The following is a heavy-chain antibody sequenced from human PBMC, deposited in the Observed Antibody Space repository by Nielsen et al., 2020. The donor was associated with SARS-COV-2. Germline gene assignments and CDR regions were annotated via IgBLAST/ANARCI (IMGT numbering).Heavy chain of an antibody. V-gene: IGHV3-23*01. D-gene: IGHD3-10*01. CDR1: GFTFSAYA. CDR2: VSGDVAHTT. J-gene: IGHJ6*02. Sequence: GGSLRLSCAASGFTFSAYAMIWVRQAAGKGLEWVSAVSGDVAHTTYYADSVKGRFTISRDNAKNSLYLQMNSLRAEDTALYYCCGSGSVFGDYYYGMDVWGQGTTVTVSS. CDR3: CGSGSVFGDYYYGMDV.